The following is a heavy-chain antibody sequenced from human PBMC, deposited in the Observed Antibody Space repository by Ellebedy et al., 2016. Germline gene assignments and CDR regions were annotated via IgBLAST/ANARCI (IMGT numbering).Heavy chain of an antibody. D-gene: IGHD4-17*01. CDR3: ARDGPDNDYGDYVSENWFDP. J-gene: IGHJ5*02. Sequence: ASVKVSCKASGYTFTRHAMHWVRQAPGQRLEWMGWINAGNGNTKYSQKFQGRVTITRDTSASTAYMELSSLGSEDTAVYYCARDGPDNDYGDYVSENWFDPWGQGTLVTVSS. V-gene: IGHV1-3*01. CDR1: GYTFTRHA. CDR2: INAGNGNT.